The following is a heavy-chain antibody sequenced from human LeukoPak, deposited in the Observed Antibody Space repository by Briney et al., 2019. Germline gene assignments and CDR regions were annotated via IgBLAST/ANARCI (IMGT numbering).Heavy chain of an antibody. J-gene: IGHJ4*02. CDR3: ARAVAPRGAAAGPIYFDY. Sequence: GASVKVSCKASGYTFTSYYMHWVRQAPGQGLEWMGIINPSGGSTSYAQKFQGRVTMTRDMSTSTVYMELSSLRSEDTAVYYCARAVAPRGAAAGPIYFDYWGQGTLVTVSS. CDR1: GYTFTSYY. D-gene: IGHD6-13*01. V-gene: IGHV1-46*01. CDR2: INPSGGST.